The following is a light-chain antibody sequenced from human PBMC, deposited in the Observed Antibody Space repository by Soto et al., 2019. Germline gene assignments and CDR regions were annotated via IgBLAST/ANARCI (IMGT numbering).Light chain of an antibody. V-gene: IGKV1-5*03. CDR2: KAS. CDR3: QQDHSYPWT. Sequence: DIQMTQSPSILSASVGDRVTITCRASQSISSWLAWFQQMPGKAPNLLIYKASKFQSEVPSRFSGSGSGTDFTPAITSLQPNDFATYYCQQDHSYPWTFGQGTGVDVK. J-gene: IGKJ1*01. CDR1: QSISSW.